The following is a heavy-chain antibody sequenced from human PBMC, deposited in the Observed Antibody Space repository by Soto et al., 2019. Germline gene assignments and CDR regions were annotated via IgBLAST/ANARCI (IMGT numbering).Heavy chain of an antibody. CDR2: ISNDENIK. D-gene: IGHD5-12*01. Sequence: GGSLRLSCVASGFNFGNFGMHWVRQAPGKGLEWLTVISNDENIKQDSVRGRFAIARDNSKNTLYLHLTSLRAEDTAIYYCARGLRGLIDYWGQGTLVTVSS. CDR3: ARGLRGLIDY. CDR1: GFNFGNFG. J-gene: IGHJ4*02. V-gene: IGHV3-33*01.